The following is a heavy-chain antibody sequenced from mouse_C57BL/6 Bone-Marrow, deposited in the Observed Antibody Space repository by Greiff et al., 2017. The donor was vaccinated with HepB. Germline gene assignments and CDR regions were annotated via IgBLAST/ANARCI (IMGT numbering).Heavy chain of an antibody. Sequence: VMLVESGPGLVQPSQSLSITCTVSGFSLTSYGVHWVRQPPGKGLEWLGVIWSGGSTDYNAAFISRLSISKDNSKSQVFFKMNSLQADDTAIYYCAKLLGYPRDYYAMDYWGQGTSVTVSS. D-gene: IGHD2-2*01. J-gene: IGHJ4*01. CDR3: AKLLGYPRDYYAMDY. V-gene: IGHV2-4*01. CDR2: IWSGGST. CDR1: GFSLTSYG.